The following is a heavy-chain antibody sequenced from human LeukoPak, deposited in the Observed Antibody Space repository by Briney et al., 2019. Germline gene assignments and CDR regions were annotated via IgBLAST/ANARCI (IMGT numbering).Heavy chain of an antibody. Sequence: SQTLSLTFAISGDSVSINSGAWNWIRQSPSRGLEWLGRTYYRSKWYNDYAVSVKSRITINPDTSKNQFSLQLNSVTPEDTAVYYCARADQGDYVWFDPWGQGTLVTVSS. CDR2: TYYRSKWYN. J-gene: IGHJ5*02. V-gene: IGHV6-1*01. CDR3: ARADQGDYVWFDP. CDR1: GDSVSINSGA. D-gene: IGHD4-17*01.